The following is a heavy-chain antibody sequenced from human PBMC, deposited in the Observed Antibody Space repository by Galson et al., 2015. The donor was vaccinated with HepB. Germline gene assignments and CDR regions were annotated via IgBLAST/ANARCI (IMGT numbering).Heavy chain of an antibody. CDR1: GFTFSDYT. CDR2: ISSRSNYI. Sequence: SLRLSCAASGFTFSDYTMNWVRQAPGKGLEWVSSISSRSNYIHYADSVKGRYTISRDNAKNSLYLQMNSLRAEDTAVYYYARDRGCTNTNCYYYSGLDVWGLGTTVTVSS. J-gene: IGHJ6*02. CDR3: ARDRGCTNTNCYYYSGLDV. V-gene: IGHV3-21*01. D-gene: IGHD2-8*01.